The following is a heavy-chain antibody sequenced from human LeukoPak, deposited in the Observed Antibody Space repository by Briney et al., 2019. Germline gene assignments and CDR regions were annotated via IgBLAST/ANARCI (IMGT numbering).Heavy chain of an antibody. Sequence: PGGSLRLSCAVSGFTFSSYWMHWVRQAPGKGLVWVSRINSDGSSTNYADSVKGRFTISRDNAKNTLYLQMNSLRAEDTAVYYCARHRLWFGRKHYYMDVWGKGTTVTISS. CDR2: INSDGSST. D-gene: IGHD3-10*01. J-gene: IGHJ6*03. V-gene: IGHV3-74*01. CDR3: ARHRLWFGRKHYYMDV. CDR1: GFTFSSYW.